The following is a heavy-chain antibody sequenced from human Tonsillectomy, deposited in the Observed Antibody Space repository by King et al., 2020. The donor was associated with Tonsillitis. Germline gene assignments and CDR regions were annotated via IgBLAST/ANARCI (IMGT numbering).Heavy chain of an antibody. CDR3: ARTRDYGAKYYFDN. Sequence: QLVQSGAEVXKPGESLKISXXGXGYSFXSYWIGWVRXXPXXGXXXXXXXXXXXXXXXXXXXXXXQVTISXXXXXXTXYLQXXXXXASDTAMYYCARTRDYGAKYYFDNWGXGTQVTVSS. J-gene: IGHJ4*02. D-gene: IGHD4-17*01. CDR2: XXXXXXXX. CDR1: GYSFXSYW. V-gene: IGHV5-51*01.